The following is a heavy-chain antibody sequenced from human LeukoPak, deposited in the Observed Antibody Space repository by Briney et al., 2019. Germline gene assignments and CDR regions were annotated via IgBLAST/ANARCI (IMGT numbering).Heavy chain of an antibody. J-gene: IGHJ5*02. CDR3: VRQVTAAAGTNWFDP. CDR1: GGSISSYY. V-gene: IGHV4-59*08. CDR2: IYGSGST. Sequence: SSETLSLTCTVSGGSISSYYWSWIRQPPGKGLEWIGHIYGSGSTDYNPSLMSRVTMSVDTSKNQFSLKLRSMTAADTAVYYCVRQVTAAAGTNWFDPWGQGNLVTVSS. D-gene: IGHD6-13*01.